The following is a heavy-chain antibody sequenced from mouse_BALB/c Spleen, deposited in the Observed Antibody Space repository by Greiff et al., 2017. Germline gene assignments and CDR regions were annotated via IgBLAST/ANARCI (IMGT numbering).Heavy chain of an antibody. V-gene: IGHV1-39*01. CDR3: ARHVPIGYDVYYAMDY. D-gene: IGHD2-14*01. Sequence: EVQLQQTGPELVKPGASVKISCKASGYSFTDYIMLWVKQSHGKSLEWIGNINPYYGSTSYNLKFKGKATLTVDKSSSTAYMQLNSLTSEDSAVYYCARHVPIGYDVYYAMDYWGQGTSVTVSS. CDR2: INPYYGST. J-gene: IGHJ4*01. CDR1: GYSFTDYI.